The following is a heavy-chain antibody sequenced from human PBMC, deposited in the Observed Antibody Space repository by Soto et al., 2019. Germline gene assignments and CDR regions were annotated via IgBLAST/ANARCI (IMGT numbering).Heavy chain of an antibody. J-gene: IGHJ4*02. CDR1: GFTFSSFA. D-gene: IGHD6-6*01. CDR3: AKGHQYSSSSNHFGS. V-gene: IGHV3-23*01. CDR2: ISGSGGST. Sequence: PGGSLRLSCAASGFTFSSFAMSYVRQPPGKGPEWVSAISGSGGSTYYADSVKGRFTISRDNSKNTLYLQMNSLRAEDTAVYYCAKGHQYSSSSNHFGSWGQGTPVPVSP.